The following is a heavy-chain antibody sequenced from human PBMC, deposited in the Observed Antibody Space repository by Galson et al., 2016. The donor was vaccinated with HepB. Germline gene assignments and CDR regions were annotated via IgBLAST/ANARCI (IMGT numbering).Heavy chain of an antibody. Sequence: SLRLSCAGSGFTFSTYAMNWVRQAPGKGLEWISLISDNGHATYYADPVRGRFSIARDNSKNTLYLQINSLRADDTAVYYCAKCPPGTRGSLDSWGQGTLVTVSS. CDR3: AKCPPGTRGSLDS. CDR1: GFTFSTYA. J-gene: IGHJ4*02. V-gene: IGHV3-23*01. D-gene: IGHD1-14*01. CDR2: ISDNGHAT.